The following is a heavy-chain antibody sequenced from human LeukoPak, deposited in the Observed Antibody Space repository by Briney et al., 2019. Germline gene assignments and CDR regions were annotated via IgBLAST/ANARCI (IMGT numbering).Heavy chain of an antibody. CDR3: AKDLFIYDFWSGYSGPSFDY. Sequence: PGGSLRLSCAASGFTFSSYAMSWVRQAPGKGLEWVAFIRYDGSNKYYADSVKGQFTISRDNSKNTLYLQMNSLRAEDTAVYYCAKDLFIYDFWSGYSGPSFDYWGQGTLVTVSS. CDR1: GFTFSSYA. V-gene: IGHV3-30*02. D-gene: IGHD3-3*01. CDR2: IRYDGSNK. J-gene: IGHJ4*02.